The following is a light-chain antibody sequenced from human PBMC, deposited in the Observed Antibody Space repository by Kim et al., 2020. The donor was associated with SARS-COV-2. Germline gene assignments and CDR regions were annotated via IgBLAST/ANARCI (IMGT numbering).Light chain of an antibody. CDR2: YDS. CDR3: QVWDSSSDQLV. Sequence: SYELTQPPSVSVAPGKTARITCGGNNIGSKSVHWYQQKTGQAPVLVIYYDSDRPSGIPERFSGSNSGNTATLTISRVEAGDEADYFCQVWDSSSDQLVFGGGTKLTVL. J-gene: IGLJ2*01. CDR1: NIGSKS. V-gene: IGLV3-21*04.